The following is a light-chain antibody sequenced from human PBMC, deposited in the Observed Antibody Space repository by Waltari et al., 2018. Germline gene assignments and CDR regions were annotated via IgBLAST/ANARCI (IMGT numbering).Light chain of an antibody. J-gene: IGKJ1*01. CDR2: GAS. CDR1: QSIGTN. V-gene: IGKV3-15*01. CDR3: QHYNYWPPWA. Sequence: VMTQSPPSLSVSPGERVTLSCRASQSIGTNVVWYQQKPGQPPKVLIYGASTRGTGVPARFSGSGSGTEFTLTITSLQSEDFAVYFCQHYNYWPPWAFGQGTKVEIK.